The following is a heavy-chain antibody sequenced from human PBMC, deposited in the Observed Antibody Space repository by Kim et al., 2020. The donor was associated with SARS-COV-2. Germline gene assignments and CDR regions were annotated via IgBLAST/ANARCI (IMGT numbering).Heavy chain of an antibody. CDR3: ARGGKLLRGFDY. J-gene: IGHJ4*02. D-gene: IGHD2-15*01. V-gene: IGHV1-8*01. Sequence: KFQARVTITRNNSISTAYMELGSLRSEDTAVYYCARGGKLLRGFDYWGQGTLVTVSS.